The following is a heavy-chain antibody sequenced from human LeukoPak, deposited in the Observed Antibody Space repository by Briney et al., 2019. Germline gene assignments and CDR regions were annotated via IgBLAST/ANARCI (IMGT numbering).Heavy chain of an antibody. V-gene: IGHV3-30-3*01. CDR2: ISYDGSNK. D-gene: IGHD7-27*01. CDR3: ARDHRENWETYYFDY. CDR1: GFTFNNYA. Sequence: TGGSLRLSCAASGFTFNNYAVHWVRQAPGKGLERVAVISYDGSNKYYADSVKGRFTISRDNSKNTLYLQVNSLRAEDTAVYYCARDHRENWETYYFDYWGQGTLVTVSS. J-gene: IGHJ4*02.